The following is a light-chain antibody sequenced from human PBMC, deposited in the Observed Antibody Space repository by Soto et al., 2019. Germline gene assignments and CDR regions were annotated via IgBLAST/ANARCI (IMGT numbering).Light chain of an antibody. V-gene: IGKV3-20*01. CDR3: QQYGTAPRT. CDR1: QTVTGRS. J-gene: IGKJ1*01. CDR2: DAS. Sequence: ETVLVQSPATLSLSPGDRATLSCRASQTVTGRSLAWDQQKPGQAPRLLNSDASTSASGIPDRFSGSGSGTDFTLSISRLEPEDFAAYYCQQYGTAPRTFGQGTKVDIK.